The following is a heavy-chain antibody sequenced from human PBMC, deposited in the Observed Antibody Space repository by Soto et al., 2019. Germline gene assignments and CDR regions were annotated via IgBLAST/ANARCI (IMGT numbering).Heavy chain of an antibody. CDR3: ARDPERAPIPVVHAFDI. Sequence: QVQLVQSGAEVKKPGSSVKVSCKASGGTFSSYAISWVRQAPGQGLEWMGGIIPIFGTANYAQKFQGRVTITADEATTTAYMELSSLRSEDTAVYYCARDPERAPIPVVHAFDIWGQGTMVTVSS. D-gene: IGHD2-21*01. J-gene: IGHJ3*02. CDR2: IIPIFGTA. V-gene: IGHV1-69*01. CDR1: GGTFSSYA.